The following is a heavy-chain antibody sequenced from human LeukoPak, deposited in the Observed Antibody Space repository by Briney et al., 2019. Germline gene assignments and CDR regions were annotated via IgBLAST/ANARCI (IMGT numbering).Heavy chain of an antibody. J-gene: IGHJ5*02. D-gene: IGHD1-7*01. CDR2: IYYSGST. Sequence: PSETLSLTCTVSGGSISSYYWSWIRQPPGKGLEWIGYIYYSGSTNYNPSLKSRVTISVDTSKIQFSLRLSSVTAADTAVYYCARFPSGTTPEYWFDPWGQGTLVTVSS. CDR1: GGSISSYY. V-gene: IGHV4-59*01. CDR3: ARFPSGTTPEYWFDP.